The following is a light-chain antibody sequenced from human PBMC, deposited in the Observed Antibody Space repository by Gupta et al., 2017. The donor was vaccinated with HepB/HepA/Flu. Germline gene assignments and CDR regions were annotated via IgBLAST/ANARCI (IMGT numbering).Light chain of an antibody. CDR2: DDR. CDR3: QVWDSSSDHWV. Sequence: SYVLTQPPSVSVAPGKTAIMTCAGIDIGSKSVHWYQQRPGQAPVLVVFDDRDRPSGIPKRISGSKSGNTATLTISRVEVGDEADYYCQVWDSSSDHWVFGGGTKVTVL. CDR1: DIGSKS. V-gene: IGLV3-21*03. J-gene: IGLJ3*02.